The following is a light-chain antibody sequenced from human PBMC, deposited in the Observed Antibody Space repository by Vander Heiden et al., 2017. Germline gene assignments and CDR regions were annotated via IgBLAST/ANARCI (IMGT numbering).Light chain of an antibody. CDR1: SGSIARNT. Sequence: NSMLTQLHSVSDSPGKTLTISCTRSSGSIARNTVHWYQQRPGSAPTPVIYEDTHRPSGVPDRFSGSIYTISNSASLTISGLGTEDEADYYCQSHDDSNVVFGGGTKLTVL. V-gene: IGLV6-57*03. CDR2: EDT. J-gene: IGLJ2*01. CDR3: QSHDDSNVV.